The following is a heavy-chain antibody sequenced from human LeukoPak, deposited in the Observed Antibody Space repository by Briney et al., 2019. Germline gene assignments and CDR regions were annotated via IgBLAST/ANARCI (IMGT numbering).Heavy chain of an antibody. CDR1: GGSISSYY. V-gene: IGHV4-59*12. CDR2: IYYSGST. CDR3: ASHVLRYFDWLQIDY. Sequence: SETLSLTCTVSGGSISSYYWSWIRQPPGKGLEWIGYIYYSGSTNYNPSLKSRVTISVDTSKNQFSLKLSSVTAADTAVYYCASHVLRYFDWLQIDYWGQGTLVTVSS. D-gene: IGHD3-9*01. J-gene: IGHJ4*02.